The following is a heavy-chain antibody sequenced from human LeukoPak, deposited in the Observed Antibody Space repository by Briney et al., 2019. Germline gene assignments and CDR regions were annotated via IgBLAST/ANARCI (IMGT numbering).Heavy chain of an antibody. CDR2: INPHTGST. CDR3: ARDLGGSSGSPFDY. Sequence: ASLKVSCKASGYTFTDYYLHWVRQAPGQGLEWMGWINPHTGSTNYAQRFQGRVTMTGDTSISTAYMELGRLKSDDSAIYYCARDLGGSSGSPFDYWGQGTLVTV. CDR1: GYTFTDYY. J-gene: IGHJ4*02. D-gene: IGHD6-19*01. V-gene: IGHV1-2*02.